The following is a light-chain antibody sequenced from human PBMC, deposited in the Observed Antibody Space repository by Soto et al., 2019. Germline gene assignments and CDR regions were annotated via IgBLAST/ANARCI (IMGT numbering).Light chain of an antibody. Sequence: QSALTQPPSASESPGQSVTISCTGTSSDVGAYNYVSWYQQHPGKVPKLMIYEVSKRPSGVPDRFSGSKSGNTASLTVSGLQAEDDSDYYFISDVGRIILIFGGGPQLSVL. CDR2: EVS. V-gene: IGLV2-8*01. CDR3: ISDVGRIILI. J-gene: IGLJ2*01. CDR1: SSDVGAYNY.